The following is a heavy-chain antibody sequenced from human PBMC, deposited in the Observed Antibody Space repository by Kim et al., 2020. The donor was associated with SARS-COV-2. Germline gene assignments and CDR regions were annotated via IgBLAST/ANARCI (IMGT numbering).Heavy chain of an antibody. CDR3: TRIVWDSSSWYFDY. CDR1: GFTFGDYA. V-gene: IGHV3-49*04. CDR2: IRSKAYGGTT. Sequence: GGSLRLSCTASGFTFGDYAMSWVRQAPGKGLEWVGFIRSKAYGGTTEYAASVKGRFTISRDDSKSIAYLQMNSLKTEDTAVYYCTRIVWDSSSWYFDYWGQGTLVTVSS. D-gene: IGHD6-13*01. J-gene: IGHJ4*02.